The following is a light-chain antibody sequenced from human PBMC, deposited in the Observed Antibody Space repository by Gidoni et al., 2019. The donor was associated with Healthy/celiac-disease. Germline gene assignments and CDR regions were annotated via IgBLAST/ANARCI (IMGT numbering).Light chain of an antibody. CDR3: SSYTSGSTLV. CDR2: EVS. CDR1: SSDVGGYNY. V-gene: IGLV2-14*01. Sequence: QSALTQPASVSGSPGQSIPISCTRTSSDVGGYNYVSWYQQHPGKAPKLMIYEVSNRPSGVSNRFSGSKSGNTASLTISGLQAEDEADYYCSSYTSGSTLVFGGGTKLTGL. J-gene: IGLJ3*02.